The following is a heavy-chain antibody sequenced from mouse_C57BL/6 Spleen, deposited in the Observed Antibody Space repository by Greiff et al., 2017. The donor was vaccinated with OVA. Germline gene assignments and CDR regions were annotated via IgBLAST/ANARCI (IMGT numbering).Heavy chain of an antibody. CDR1: GYTFTSYW. Sequence: EVQLQQSGTVLARPGASVKMSCKTSGYTFTSYWMHWVKQRPGQGLEWIGAIYPGNSDTSYNQKFKGKAKLTAVTSASTAYMELSSLTNEDSAVDYCTRGEISNYGYFDVWGTGTTVTVSS. CDR3: TRGEISNYGYFDV. D-gene: IGHD2-5*01. J-gene: IGHJ1*03. CDR2: IYPGNSDT. V-gene: IGHV1-5*01.